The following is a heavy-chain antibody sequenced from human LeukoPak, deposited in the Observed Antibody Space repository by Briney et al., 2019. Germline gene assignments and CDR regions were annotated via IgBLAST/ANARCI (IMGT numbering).Heavy chain of an antibody. D-gene: IGHD4-11*01. CDR2: ISYDGSNK. CDR1: GFTFSSYG. Sequence: GRSLGLSCAASGFTFSSYGMHWVRQAPGKGLEWVAVISYDGSNKYYADSVKGRFTISRDNSKNTLYLQMNSLRAEDTAVYYCAKDYSNFLDYWGQGTLVTVSS. CDR3: AKDYSNFLDY. V-gene: IGHV3-30*18. J-gene: IGHJ4*02.